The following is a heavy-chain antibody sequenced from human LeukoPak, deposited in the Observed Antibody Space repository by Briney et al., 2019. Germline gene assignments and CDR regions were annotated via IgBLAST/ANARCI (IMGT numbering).Heavy chain of an antibody. Sequence: AAVKVSCTASGHPFDNFGLTWVRQAPEQGLEWMGWISAYNGNTHYAQKFRGRLTMTTDTSTTTAYLELRSLKSDDTAVYYCARDRLGGDLTGESLYWGQGTLVTVSS. CDR2: ISAYNGNT. D-gene: IGHD4-17*01. CDR1: GHPFDNFG. V-gene: IGHV1-18*01. CDR3: ARDRLGGDLTGESLY. J-gene: IGHJ4*02.